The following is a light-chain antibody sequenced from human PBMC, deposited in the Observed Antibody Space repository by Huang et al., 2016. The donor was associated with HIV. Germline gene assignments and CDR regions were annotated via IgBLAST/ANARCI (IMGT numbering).Light chain of an antibody. J-gene: IGKJ4*01. CDR1: QSVLYNSNNRNY. Sequence: DIVMTQSPDSLAVSLGERATINCKSSQSVLYNSNNRNYLACYQQKPGQPPMLLIYWAATRESGVPDRFSGSGSGTDFTLTSSSLQAEDVAVYYCQQYYSTPPTFGGGTKVEIK. CDR2: WAA. V-gene: IGKV4-1*01. CDR3: QQYYSTPPT.